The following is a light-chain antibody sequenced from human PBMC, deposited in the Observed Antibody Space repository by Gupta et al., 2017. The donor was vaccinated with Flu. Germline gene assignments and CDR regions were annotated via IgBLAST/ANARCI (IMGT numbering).Light chain of an antibody. CDR3: QQYKNWPPYT. CDR1: QSVRSN. CDR2: GAS. J-gene: IGKJ2*01. V-gene: IGKV3-15*01. Sequence: EIVMTQSPATLSVSPGERATLSCRASQSVRSNLAWYQQKPGQAPRLLIYGASTRDTGIPARFSGSGCGKEFTLTISSRQSEDFAVYYCQQYKNWPPYTFGQGTKLEIK.